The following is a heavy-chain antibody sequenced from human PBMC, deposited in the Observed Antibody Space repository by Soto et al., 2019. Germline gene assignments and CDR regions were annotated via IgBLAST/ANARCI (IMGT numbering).Heavy chain of an antibody. D-gene: IGHD4-17*01. Sequence: QVQLQESGPGLVKPSETLSLTCTVSGGSISTYYWSWIRQPPGKGLEWIGYIYYTGSTNYNPSLKSRVTISVDTSKKHFSLKLSSVTAADTAVYYCARGRTTVTGGDYWGQGTLVTVSS. V-gene: IGHV4-59*01. J-gene: IGHJ4*02. CDR3: ARGRTTVTGGDY. CDR2: IYYTGST. CDR1: GGSISTYY.